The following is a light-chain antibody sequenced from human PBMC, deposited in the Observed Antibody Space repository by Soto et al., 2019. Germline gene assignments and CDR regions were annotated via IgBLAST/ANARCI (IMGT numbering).Light chain of an antibody. CDR1: QSVSSSY. CDR2: GAS. CDR3: QQSGSSPWT. V-gene: IGKV3-20*01. J-gene: IGKJ1*01. Sequence: EIVLTQSPGTLSLSPGERATLSCRASQSVSSSYLAWYQQKPGQAPRPLIYGASSRAIGIPDRFSGSGSGTDFTLTISRLEPEDFAVYYCQQSGSSPWTFGQGTTVEIK.